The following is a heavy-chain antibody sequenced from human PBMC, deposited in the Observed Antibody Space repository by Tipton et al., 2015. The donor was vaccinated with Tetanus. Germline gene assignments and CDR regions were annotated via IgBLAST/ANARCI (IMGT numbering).Heavy chain of an antibody. CDR1: GGSISSDGAY. CDR2: ISNSGST. V-gene: IGHV4-31*03. CDR3: ARDRGVRGGYYYYHGMDV. J-gene: IGHJ6*02. D-gene: IGHD3-10*01. Sequence: TLSLTCTVSGGSISSDGAYWSGIRQHPGEGLEWIGYISNSGSTYYNPSLKSRVTISVDTSQKQISLKVNSVTAADTAVYYCARDRGVRGGYYYYHGMDVWGQGTTVTVSS.